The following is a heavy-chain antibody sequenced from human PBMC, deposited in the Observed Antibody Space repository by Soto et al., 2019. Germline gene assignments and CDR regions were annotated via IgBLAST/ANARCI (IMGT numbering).Heavy chain of an antibody. CDR2: IIPILGIA. D-gene: IGHD2-15*01. V-gene: IGHV1-69*02. J-gene: IGHJ2*01. CDR3: ARGETGYCSGGSCYRWYFDL. CDR1: GGTFSSYT. Sequence: QVQLVQSGAEVKKPGSSVKASCKASGGTFSSYTISWVRQAPGQGLEWMGRIIPILGIANYAQKFQGRVTITADKSTSTDYMELRSLRSDDTAVYYCARGETGYCSGGSCYRWYFDLWGRGTLGTVSS.